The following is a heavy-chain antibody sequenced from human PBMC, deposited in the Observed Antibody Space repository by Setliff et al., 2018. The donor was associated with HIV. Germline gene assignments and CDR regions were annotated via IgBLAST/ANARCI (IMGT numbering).Heavy chain of an antibody. CDR1: GFTFSNTW. D-gene: IGHD3-16*01. CDR3: TRELAFGRVLAINWFDP. CDR2: IANKADSHTI. J-gene: IGHJ5*02. V-gene: IGHV3-72*01. Sequence: PGGSLRLSCAASGFTFSNTWMNWVRQAPGKGLEWVGRIANKADSHTIQYAASVQGRFTISRGDSKNSLFLQMNSLKTEDTAVYYCTRELAFGRVLAINWFDPWGQGTLVTVSS.